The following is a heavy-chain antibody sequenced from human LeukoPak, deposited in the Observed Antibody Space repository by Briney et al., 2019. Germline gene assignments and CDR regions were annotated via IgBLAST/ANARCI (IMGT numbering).Heavy chain of an antibody. V-gene: IGHV3-23*01. Sequence: GGSLRLSCAASGFTVSSNYMSWVRQAPGKGLEWVSAISGSGGSTYYADSVKGRFTISRDNSKNTLYLQMNSLRAEDTAVYYCGGYGDYEDAFDIWGQGTMVTVSS. J-gene: IGHJ3*02. CDR1: GFTVSSNY. CDR3: GGYGDYEDAFDI. CDR2: ISGSGGST. D-gene: IGHD4-17*01.